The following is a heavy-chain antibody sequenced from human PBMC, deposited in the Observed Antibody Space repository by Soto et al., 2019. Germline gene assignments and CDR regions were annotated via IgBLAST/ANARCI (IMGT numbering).Heavy chain of an antibody. V-gene: IGHV3-21*05. CDR1: GFTFSSYN. Sequence: PGGSLRISCAASGFTFSSYNKNWVRPAPGKGLEWVSYISSSTSHTNYADSVKGRFTISRDNAKNSLFLQMNSLRAEDTAVYYCARGRGAAADYFDFWGQGTLVTVSS. CDR3: ARGRGAAADYFDF. J-gene: IGHJ4*02. D-gene: IGHD6-13*01. CDR2: ISSSTSHT.